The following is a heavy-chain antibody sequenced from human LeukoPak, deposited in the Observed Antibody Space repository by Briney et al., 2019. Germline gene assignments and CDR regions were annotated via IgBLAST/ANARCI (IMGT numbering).Heavy chain of an antibody. Sequence: GGSLRLSCAASGLTFSTYWMHWVRQAPGKGLVWVSRINSDGSSTNYADPVKGRFTISRDNSKNTLYLQMNSLRAEDTAVYYCARAPQIGYCSSTSCPTDYWGQGTLVTVSS. CDR2: INSDGSST. CDR3: ARAPQIGYCSSTSCPTDY. J-gene: IGHJ4*02. CDR1: GLTFSTYW. D-gene: IGHD2-2*01. V-gene: IGHV3-74*01.